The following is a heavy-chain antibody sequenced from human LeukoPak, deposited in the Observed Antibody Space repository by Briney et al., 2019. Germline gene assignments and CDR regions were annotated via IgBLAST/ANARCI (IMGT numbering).Heavy chain of an antibody. CDR3: ARDLRVVITGSFDS. CDR2: MSFDGSNK. Sequence: GGSLRLSCAASGFTFSSYAMHWVRQAPGKGLEWVAVMSFDGSNKFYADSVKGRFTISRDNSKNTLYLQMDSLRAEDTALYYCARDLRVVITGSFDSWGQGTLVTVSS. V-gene: IGHV3-30-3*01. D-gene: IGHD3-22*01. J-gene: IGHJ4*02. CDR1: GFTFSSYA.